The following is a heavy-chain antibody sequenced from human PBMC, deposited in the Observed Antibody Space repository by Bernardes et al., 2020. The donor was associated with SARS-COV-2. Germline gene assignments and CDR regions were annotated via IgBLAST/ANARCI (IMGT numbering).Heavy chain of an antibody. D-gene: IGHD3-3*02. CDR1: GGSFSGYY. CDR2: VTHVGSI. Sequence: SETLSLTCAVHGGSFSGYYWSWIRQSPGKGLEWIGDVTHVGSITYNPSLKSRVTISIDTSKNQFSLKVTSVTAADTAVYYCARDYISSIHYYYAMDVWGQGTTVTVSS. J-gene: IGHJ6*02. CDR3: ARDYISSIHYYYAMDV. V-gene: IGHV4-34*01.